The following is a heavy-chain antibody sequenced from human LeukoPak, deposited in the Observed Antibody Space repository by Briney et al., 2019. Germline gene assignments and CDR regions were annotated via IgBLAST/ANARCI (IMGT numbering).Heavy chain of an antibody. CDR2: IYYSGST. J-gene: IGHJ4*02. CDR1: GASINNNF. CDR3: ARIGREGYNFHY. Sequence: SETLSLTCTVSGASINNNFWTWIRQPPGKGLEWIGYIYYSGSTNNNPSLNSRVTISVDTPKNQFSLKLTSVTAADTAVYYCARIGREGYNFHYWGRGTLVSVSS. V-gene: IGHV4-59*01. D-gene: IGHD5-24*01.